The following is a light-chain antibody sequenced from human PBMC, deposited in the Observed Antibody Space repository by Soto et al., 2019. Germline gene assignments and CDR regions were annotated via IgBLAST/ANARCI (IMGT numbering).Light chain of an antibody. CDR2: DAS. CDR1: QSVSSY. J-gene: IGKJ1*01. V-gene: IGKV3-11*01. CDR3: QQRSNWWT. Sequence: EIVLTQSPATLSLSPGERATLSCRASQSVSSYLAWYQQKPGQAPRLLIYDASNRATGIPARFSGSGSGTDFTLTISSLEPEDFAVYYCQQRSNWWTFXQGTKVDI.